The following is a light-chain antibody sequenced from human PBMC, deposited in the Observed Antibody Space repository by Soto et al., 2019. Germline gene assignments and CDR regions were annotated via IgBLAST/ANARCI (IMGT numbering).Light chain of an antibody. J-gene: IGLJ2*01. CDR3: SSYAGSNNWVV. CDR1: SSEVGGYNY. Sequence: QSALTQPPSAYGSPGQSVTISCTGTSSEVGGYNYVSWYQQHPGKAPKLMIYEVSKRPSGVPDRFSGSKSGNTASLTVSGLQAEDEADYYCSSYAGSNNWVVFGGGTKVTVL. CDR2: EVS. V-gene: IGLV2-8*01.